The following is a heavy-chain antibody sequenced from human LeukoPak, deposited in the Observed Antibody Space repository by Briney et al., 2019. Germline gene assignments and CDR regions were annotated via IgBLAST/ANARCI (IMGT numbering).Heavy chain of an antibody. CDR2: IYYSGST. J-gene: IGHJ6*03. V-gene: IGHV4-59*01. D-gene: IGHD2-2*01. Sequence: SETLSLTCTVSGGSISSYYWSWIRQPPGKGLEWIGYIYYSGSTNYNPSLKSRVTISVDTSKNQFPLKLSSVTAADTAVYYCAIGYCSSTSCSGLYYYYMDVWGKGTTVTVSS. CDR3: AIGYCSSTSCSGLYYYYMDV. CDR1: GGSISSYY.